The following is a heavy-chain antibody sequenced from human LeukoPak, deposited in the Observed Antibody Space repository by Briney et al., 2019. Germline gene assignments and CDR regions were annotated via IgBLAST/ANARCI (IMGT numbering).Heavy chain of an antibody. CDR3: ARTDYSNYFDY. V-gene: IGHV3-30*03. Sequence: PGGSLRLSCAASGFTFSSYGMHWVRQAPGKGLEWVAVISYDGSNKYYADSVKGRFTISRDNSKNTLYLQMNSLRAEDTAVYYCARTDYSNYFDYWGQGTLVTVSS. J-gene: IGHJ4*02. D-gene: IGHD4-11*01. CDR1: GFTFSSYG. CDR2: ISYDGSNK.